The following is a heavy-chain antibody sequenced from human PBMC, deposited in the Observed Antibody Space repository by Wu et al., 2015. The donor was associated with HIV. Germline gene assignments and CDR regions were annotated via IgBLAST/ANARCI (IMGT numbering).Heavy chain of an antibody. J-gene: IGHJ6*03. CDR1: GGTFSSYA. CDR3: ARVGPYQLEWLSNPYYYYMDV. Sequence: QVQLVQSGAEVKKPGSSVKVSCKASGGTFSSYAISWVRQAPGQGLEWMGGIIPIFGTANYAQKFQGRVTITADESTSTAYMELSSLRSEDTAVYYCARVGPYQLEWLSNPYYYYMDVVGTKGPRSPSP. V-gene: IGHV1-69*12. CDR2: IIPIFGTA. D-gene: IGHD3-3*01.